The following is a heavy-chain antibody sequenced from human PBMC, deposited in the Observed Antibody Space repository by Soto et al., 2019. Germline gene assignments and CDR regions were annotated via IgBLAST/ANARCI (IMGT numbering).Heavy chain of an antibody. V-gene: IGHV3-48*02. CDR1: GFTFSSYS. CDR2: ISSSSSTI. Sequence: GGSLRLSCAASGFTFSSYSMNWVRQAPGKGLEWFSYISSSSSTIYYADSVKGRFTISRDNAKNSLYLQMNSLRDEDTAVYYCLRLEYRSSSCGMDVPGQGITGT. D-gene: IGHD6-6*01. J-gene: IGHJ6*02. CDR3: LRLEYRSSSCGMDV.